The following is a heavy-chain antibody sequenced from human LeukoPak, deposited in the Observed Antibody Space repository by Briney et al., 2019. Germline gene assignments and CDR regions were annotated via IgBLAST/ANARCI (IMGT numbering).Heavy chain of an antibody. CDR3: ARWNYDILTGYSYYYYYYMDV. V-gene: IGHV3-53*01. CDR1: GFTFSSYG. D-gene: IGHD3-9*01. Sequence: GTPRLSCAASGFTFSSYGMSWVRQAPGKGLEWVSVIYSGGSTYYADSVKGRFTISRDNSKNTLYLQMDSLRAEDTAVYYCARWNYDILTGYSYYYYYYMDVWGKGTTVTISS. J-gene: IGHJ6*03. CDR2: IYSGGST.